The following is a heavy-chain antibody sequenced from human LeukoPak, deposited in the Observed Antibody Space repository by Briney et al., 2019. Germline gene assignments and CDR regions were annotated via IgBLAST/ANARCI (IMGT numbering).Heavy chain of an antibody. Sequence: PSENLSLTCTVSGGSLNSFYWSWFRQPPGKGLEWIGWIYYSGTTKYNPSLKSRVTISIDTSKNQFSLKVSSVTAADTAVYYCARHADGGTFPLDHWGQGSLVTVSS. D-gene: IGHD1-26*01. V-gene: IGHV4-59*08. CDR3: ARHADGGTFPLDH. CDR2: IYYSGTT. J-gene: IGHJ4*02. CDR1: GGSLNSFY.